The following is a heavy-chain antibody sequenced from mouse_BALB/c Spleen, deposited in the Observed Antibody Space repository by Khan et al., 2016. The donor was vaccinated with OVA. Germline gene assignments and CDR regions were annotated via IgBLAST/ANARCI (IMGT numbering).Heavy chain of an antibody. Sequence: VQLQQSGPELVKPGASVKISCKASGYSFTGYFMNWVMQSHGKSLEWIGRLNPHIGETFYNQKFKGKATLTVDESSSTAHMELRSLASEDSAVYYCARIYRSDFDYWGQGTTLTVSS. CDR3: ARIYRSDFDY. CDR2: LNPHIGET. CDR1: GYSFTGYF. V-gene: IGHV1-20*02. D-gene: IGHD1-1*01. J-gene: IGHJ2*01.